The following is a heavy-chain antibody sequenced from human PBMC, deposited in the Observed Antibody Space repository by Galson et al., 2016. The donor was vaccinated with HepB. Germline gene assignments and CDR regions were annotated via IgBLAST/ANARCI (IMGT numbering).Heavy chain of an antibody. CDR2: VTNTGNT. CDR1: GGSFNSYS. Sequence: TLSLTCSVYGGSFNSYSWSWIRQPPGKGLAWIGEVTNTGNTNYNPSLESRLTMAIDTSKNQFSLRLRSVTAADTAVYYCAREDWYFDVWGRGTQVTVSS. CDR3: AREDWYFDV. V-gene: IGHV4-34*01. J-gene: IGHJ2*01.